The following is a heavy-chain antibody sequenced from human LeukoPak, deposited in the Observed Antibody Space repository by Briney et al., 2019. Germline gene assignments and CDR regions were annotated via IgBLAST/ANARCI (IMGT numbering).Heavy chain of an antibody. J-gene: IGHJ6*03. Sequence: GGSLRLSCAASGFTFSSYAMTWVRQAPGKGLEWVSGSSGSGGSTYYADSVKGRFTISRDDSKNTLYLQMNSLRAEDTAVYYCARGSSGLTYYYMDVWGKGTTVTVSS. D-gene: IGHD3-22*01. V-gene: IGHV3-23*01. CDR2: SSGSGGST. CDR3: ARGSSGLTYYYMDV. CDR1: GFTFSSYA.